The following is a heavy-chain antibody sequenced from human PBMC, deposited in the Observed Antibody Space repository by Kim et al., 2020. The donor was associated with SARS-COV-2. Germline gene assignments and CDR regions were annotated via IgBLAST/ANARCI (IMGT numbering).Heavy chain of an antibody. Sequence: GGRKCYAKSAKGRFTSSRDNAKNSLYLQMNSLRAEDTALYYCARGIAAAAYWGQGTLVTVSS. CDR2: GGRK. CDR3: ARGIAAAAY. J-gene: IGHJ4*02. D-gene: IGHD6-13*01. V-gene: IGHV3-20*03.